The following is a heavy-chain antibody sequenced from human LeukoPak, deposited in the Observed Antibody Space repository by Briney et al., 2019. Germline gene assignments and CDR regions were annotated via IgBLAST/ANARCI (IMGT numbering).Heavy chain of an antibody. CDR1: GDSVSSNNAA. CDR2: TYYRSKWYN. Sequence: SQTLSLTFAISGDSVSSNNAAWIWIRQSPSRGLEWLGRTYYRSKWYNDYAVSVKSRITVNPDTSKNQFSLQLNSVTPEDTAVYYCAKMSSSWYLPKWGQGTLVTVSS. CDR3: AKMSSSWYLPK. J-gene: IGHJ4*02. V-gene: IGHV6-1*01. D-gene: IGHD6-13*01.